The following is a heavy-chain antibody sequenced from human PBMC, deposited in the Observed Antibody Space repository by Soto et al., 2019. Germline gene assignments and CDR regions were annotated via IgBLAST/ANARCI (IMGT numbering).Heavy chain of an antibody. J-gene: IGHJ4*02. Sequence: EVQLLEAGGGLVQPGGSLRLSCAASGFTFSFYATTWDRQAPGEGLEWVSSISGSGRSGSGCSTLYADSVKGRFTSSKDSIKITLYLHLTSQRVDETAVYCCDAKLWGQGT. V-gene: IGHV3-23*01. CDR3: DAKL. CDR2: ISGSGRSGSGCST. CDR1: GFTFSFYA.